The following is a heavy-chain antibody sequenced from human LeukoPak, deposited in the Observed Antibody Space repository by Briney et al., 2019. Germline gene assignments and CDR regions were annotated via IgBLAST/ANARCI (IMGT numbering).Heavy chain of an antibody. V-gene: IGHV4-31*03. D-gene: IGHD3-10*01. CDR2: IYYSGST. Sequence: SETLSLTCTVSGGSISSGAYYWSWIRQHPGKGLEWIGYIYYSGSTYYNPSLKSRVTISVDTSKNQFSLKLSSVTAADTAVYYCARTNRPTYYYGSGSYYAGYYFDYWGQGTLVTVSS. CDR1: GGSISSGAYY. CDR3: ARTNRPTYYYGSGSYYAGYYFDY. J-gene: IGHJ4*02.